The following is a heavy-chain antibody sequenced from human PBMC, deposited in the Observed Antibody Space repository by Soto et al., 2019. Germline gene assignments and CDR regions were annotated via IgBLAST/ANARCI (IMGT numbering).Heavy chain of an antibody. V-gene: IGHV3-48*02. J-gene: IGHJ5*02. CDR1: GFTFSNYG. Sequence: GGSLRLSCAASGFTFSNYGMTWVRQSPGKGLEWVSYISMSGTTMFYADSVKGRFTISRDNAKKSLFLQMNSLRDEDTAMYYCARDAIGDATNWFDPWGQGTLVTVSS. CDR2: ISMSGTTM. CDR3: ARDAIGDATNWFDP.